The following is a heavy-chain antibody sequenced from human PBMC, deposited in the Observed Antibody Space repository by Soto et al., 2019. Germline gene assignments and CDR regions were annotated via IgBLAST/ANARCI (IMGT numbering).Heavy chain of an antibody. CDR3: AGEGGNYYYYYMDV. CDR2: INAGNGNT. J-gene: IGHJ6*03. Sequence: QVQLVQSGAEVKKPGASVKVSCKASGYTFTSYAMHWVRQAPGQRLEGMGWINAGNGNTKYSQKFQGRVTITRDTSASTAYMELSSLRSEDTAVYYCAGEGGNYYYYYMDVWGKGTTVTVSS. V-gene: IGHV1-3*01. CDR1: GYTFTSYA.